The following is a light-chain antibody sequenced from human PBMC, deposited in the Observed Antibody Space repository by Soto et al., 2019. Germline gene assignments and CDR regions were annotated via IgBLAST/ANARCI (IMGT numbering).Light chain of an antibody. J-gene: IGKJ1*01. Sequence: EIVLTQSPATLSLSPGERATLSCRASQSVSSYLAWYQQKAGQAPRLLIYGASNRATGIPARFSGSGSGTEFTLTINSLQSEDFAVYYCQQYNNWPRTFGQGTKVDIK. CDR3: QQYNNWPRT. CDR1: QSVSSY. CDR2: GAS. V-gene: IGKV3-15*01.